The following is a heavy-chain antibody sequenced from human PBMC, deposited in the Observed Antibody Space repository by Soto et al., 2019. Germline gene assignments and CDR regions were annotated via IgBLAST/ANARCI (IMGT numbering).Heavy chain of an antibody. Sequence: QVQLVESGGGVVQPGRSLRLSCAASGFTFSSYGMHWVRQASGKGLEWVAVIWYDGSNKYYADSVKGRFTISRDNSKNTLYLQMNSLRAEDTAVYYCARDLHSGDYAPRFIRYYYYGMDVWGQGTTVTVSS. V-gene: IGHV3-33*01. CDR3: ARDLHSGDYAPRFIRYYYYGMDV. D-gene: IGHD4-17*01. CDR2: IWYDGSNK. J-gene: IGHJ6*02. CDR1: GFTFSSYG.